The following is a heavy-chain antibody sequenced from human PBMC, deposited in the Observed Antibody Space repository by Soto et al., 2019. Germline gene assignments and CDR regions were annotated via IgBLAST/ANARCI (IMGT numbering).Heavy chain of an antibody. CDR2: IYGNDDK. D-gene: IGHD4-17*01. V-gene: IGHV2-5*01. CDR1: GFSLSTSGVG. Sequence: QITLKESGPTLVNPTQPLTLTCTLSGFSLSTSGVGVGGISQPPGKALEWLALIYGNDDKRDSPSLKSRLTITKDASKNQVDLTMTNMDPVDTSTYYCARRGAVTYAPWGQGTLVTVSS. J-gene: IGHJ5*02. CDR3: ARRGAVTYAP.